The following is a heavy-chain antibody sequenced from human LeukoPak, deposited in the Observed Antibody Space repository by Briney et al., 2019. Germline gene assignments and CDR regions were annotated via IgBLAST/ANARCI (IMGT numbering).Heavy chain of an antibody. D-gene: IGHD2-21*01. CDR2: ISYDGSNK. CDR1: GFTFSSYA. Sequence: GGSLRLSCAASGFTFSSYAMHWVRQAPGKGLEWVAVISYDGSNKYYADSVKGRFTISRDNSKNALYLQMNSLRAEDTAVYYCARGLGDRLFWGQGTLVTVSS. V-gene: IGHV3-30-3*01. CDR3: ARGLGDRLF. J-gene: IGHJ1*01.